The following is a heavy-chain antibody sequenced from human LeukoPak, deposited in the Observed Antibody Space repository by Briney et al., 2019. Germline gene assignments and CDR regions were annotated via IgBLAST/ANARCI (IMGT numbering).Heavy chain of an antibody. CDR3: ASDFYDSSGYHN. CDR1: GFTFDSYA. V-gene: IGHV3-48*04. CDR2: ISSSGSTI. J-gene: IGHJ3*02. Sequence: GGSLRLSCAASGFTFDSYALTWVRQTPGKGLEWVSYISSSGSTIYYADSVKGRFTISRDNAKNSLYLQMNSLRAEDTAVYYCASDFYDSSGYHNWGQGTMVTVSS. D-gene: IGHD3-22*01.